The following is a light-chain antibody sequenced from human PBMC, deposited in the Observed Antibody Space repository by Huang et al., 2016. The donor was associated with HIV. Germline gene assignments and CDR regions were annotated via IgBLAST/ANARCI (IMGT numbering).Light chain of an antibody. CDR3: QQYNNWPRT. V-gene: IGKV3-15*01. Sequence: EIVLTQSPATLSVSPGERATLSCRASQSIGSNLAWYQQKPGQDPRVLIYGTSTRATGVPATFSGSGSGTGFTLTISSLQSEDFAVYYCQQYNNWPRTFGQGTRVEIK. J-gene: IGKJ1*01. CDR1: QSIGSN. CDR2: GTS.